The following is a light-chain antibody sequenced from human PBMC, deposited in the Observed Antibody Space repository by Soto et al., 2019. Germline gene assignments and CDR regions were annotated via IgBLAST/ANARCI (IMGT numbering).Light chain of an antibody. CDR2: EVS. V-gene: IGLV2-14*01. CDR1: SSDVGGSNY. J-gene: IGLJ1*01. Sequence: QSALIQPASVSGSPGQSITISCTGTSSDVGGSNYVSWYQHHPHRAPKLLIYEVSYRPSGVSNRFSGSKSGNMASLIISGLQAEDEADYYCSSYTSSNTLEVFGSGTKVTVL. CDR3: SSYTSSNTLEV.